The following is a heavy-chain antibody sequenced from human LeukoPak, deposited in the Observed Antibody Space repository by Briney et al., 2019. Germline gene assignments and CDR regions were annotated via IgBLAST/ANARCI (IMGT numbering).Heavy chain of an antibody. CDR1: GASISSYY. J-gene: IGHJ5*02. CDR3: AREVVGATEWFDP. V-gene: IGHV4-59*12. CDR2: IYYSGST. Sequence: SETLSLTCSVSGASISSYYWSWIRQPPGKGLEWIGYIYYSGSTNYNPSLKSRVTISVDTSKNQFSLKLSSVTAADTAVYYCAREVVGATEWFDPWGQGTLVTVSS. D-gene: IGHD1-26*01.